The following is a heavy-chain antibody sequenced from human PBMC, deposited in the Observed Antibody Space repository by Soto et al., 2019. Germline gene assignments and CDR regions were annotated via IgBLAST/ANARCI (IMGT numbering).Heavy chain of an antibody. D-gene: IGHD5-18*01. CDR1: GGSINSGGYC. V-gene: IGHV4-31*03. Sequence: QVQLQESDPGLVKPSQTLSLTCTISGGSINSGGYCWSWIRQHPGKGLDWIGCISYGGSTSYNPSLKSRVTISVDTPKNQFSLKLSSVTAADTAVYYCSRGILVWGQGTLITVSS. CDR3: SRGILV. CDR2: ISYGGST. J-gene: IGHJ4*02.